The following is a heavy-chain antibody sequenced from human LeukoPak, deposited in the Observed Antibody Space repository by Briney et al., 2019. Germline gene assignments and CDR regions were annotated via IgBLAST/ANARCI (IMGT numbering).Heavy chain of an antibody. J-gene: IGHJ4*02. V-gene: IGHV4-39*01. D-gene: IGHD3-22*01. CDR1: GRSISSSSYY. CDR2: IYYSGST. Sequence: SQTLSLTCTVSGRSISSSSYYWGWLRQPPWKGLGWIGSIYYSGSTYYNPSLKSRVTISVDTSKNQFSLKLSSVTAADTAVYYCARYYYDSSGYCFDYWGQGTLVTVSS. CDR3: ARYYYDSSGYCFDY.